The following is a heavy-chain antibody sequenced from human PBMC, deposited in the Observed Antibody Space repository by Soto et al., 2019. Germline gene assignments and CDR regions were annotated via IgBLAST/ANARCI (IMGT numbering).Heavy chain of an antibody. CDR1: GGSISSYY. CDR2: IYYSGST. V-gene: IGHV4-59*01. Sequence: SETLSLTCTVSGGSISSYYWSWIRQPPGKGLEWIGYIYYSGSTNYNPSLKSRVTISVDTSKNQFSLKLSSVTAADTAVYYCARTDIVATIRFDPWGQGTLVTVSS. CDR3: ARTDIVATIRFDP. D-gene: IGHD5-12*01. J-gene: IGHJ5*02.